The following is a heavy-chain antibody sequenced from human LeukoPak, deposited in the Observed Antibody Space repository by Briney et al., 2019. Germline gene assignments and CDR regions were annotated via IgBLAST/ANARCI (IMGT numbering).Heavy chain of an antibody. D-gene: IGHD5-18*01. CDR3: ARHYGGYSYGIFDY. Sequence: SETLSLTCAVYGGAFSGYYWSWIRQPPGKGLEWIGEINHSGSTNSNPSLKSRVTFSVDTSKNQLSLKLRSVTAADTALYYCARHYGGYSYGIFDYWGQGTLVTVSS. CDR1: GGAFSGYY. V-gene: IGHV4-34*01. J-gene: IGHJ4*02. CDR2: INHSGST.